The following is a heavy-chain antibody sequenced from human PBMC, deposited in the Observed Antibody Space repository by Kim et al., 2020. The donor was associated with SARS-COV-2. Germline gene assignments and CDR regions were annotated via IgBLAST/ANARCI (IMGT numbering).Heavy chain of an antibody. CDR3: AHDSSGSYHGCYFDY. V-gene: IGHV2-5*05. Sequence: GPSLKSRLTITKDTSKNQVVLTMTNMDPVDTATYYCAHDSSGSYHGCYFDYWGQGTLVTVSS. J-gene: IGHJ4*02. D-gene: IGHD3-22*01.